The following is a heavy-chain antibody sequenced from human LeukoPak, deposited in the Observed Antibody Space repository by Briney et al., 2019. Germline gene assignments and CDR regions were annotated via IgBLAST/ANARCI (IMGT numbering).Heavy chain of an antibody. Sequence: VGSLKLSCTASGYTFTGYYMHWVRQAPGQGLEWMGWINPNSGGTNYAQKSQGTVTMTRDTSISTAYMELSRLRSDDTAVYYCARDSGGALDYWGQGPLVTVSS. J-gene: IGHJ4*02. CDR2: INPNSGGT. V-gene: IGHV1-2*02. CDR3: ARDSGGALDY. CDR1: GYTFTGYY. D-gene: IGHD3-10*01.